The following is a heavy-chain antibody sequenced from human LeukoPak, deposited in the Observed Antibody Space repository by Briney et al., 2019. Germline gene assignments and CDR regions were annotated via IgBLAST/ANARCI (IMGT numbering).Heavy chain of an antibody. D-gene: IGHD2-2*01. CDR1: GDSVSSNSAA. J-gene: IGHJ5*02. CDR3: ARRLTQYDCFDP. CDR2: TYYRSTWYN. V-gene: IGHV6-1*01. Sequence: SQTLSLTCAISGDSVSSNSAAWNWIRQSPSRGLEWLGRTYYRSTWYNDYAVSVRGRITVDPDTSKNQFSLHLNSVTPEDTAVYYCARRLTQYDCFDPWGQGILVTVSS.